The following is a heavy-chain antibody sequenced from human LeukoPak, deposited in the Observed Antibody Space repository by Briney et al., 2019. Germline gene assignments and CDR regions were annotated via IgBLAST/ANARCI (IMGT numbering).Heavy chain of an antibody. Sequence: GSSVKVSCKASGGTFSSYAISWVRQAPGQGLEWMVRIIPILGIANYAQKFQGRVTITADRSTSTAYMELSSLRSEDTAVYYCARVSSSGSYSGDLAFDIWGQGTMVTVSS. J-gene: IGHJ3*02. CDR1: GGTFSSYA. CDR3: ARVSSSGSYSGDLAFDI. D-gene: IGHD1-26*01. CDR2: IIPILGIA. V-gene: IGHV1-69*04.